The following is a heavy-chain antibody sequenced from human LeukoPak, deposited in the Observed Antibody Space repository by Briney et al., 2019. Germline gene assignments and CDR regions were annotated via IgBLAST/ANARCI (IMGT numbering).Heavy chain of an antibody. J-gene: IGHJ4*02. D-gene: IGHD3-22*01. CDR2: IYIGGST. CDR1: GFTVSSNY. V-gene: IGHV3-66*01. Sequence: GGSLRLSCAASGFTVSSNYMSWVRQAPGKGLEWVSVIYIGGSTYYADSVKGRFTISRDNSKNTVDLQMNSLRAEDTAVYYCARGHDYDSSVAYWGQGTLVTVSS. CDR3: ARGHDYDSSVAY.